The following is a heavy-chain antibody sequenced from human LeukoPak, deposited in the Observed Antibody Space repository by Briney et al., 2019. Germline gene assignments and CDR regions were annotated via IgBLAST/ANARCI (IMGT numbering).Heavy chain of an antibody. CDR3: TTDVYAYFEL. CDR2: IKTDGSEK. CDR1: GFSFSSYW. D-gene: IGHD2-8*01. J-gene: IGHJ4*02. Sequence: GGSLRLSCAASGFSFSSYWMSWVRQAPGKELEWVGNIKTDGSEKYYVDSVRGRITISRDNAKNSLSLQMDSLRAEDTAVYYCTTDVYAYFELWGQGALATVSS. V-gene: IGHV3-7*01.